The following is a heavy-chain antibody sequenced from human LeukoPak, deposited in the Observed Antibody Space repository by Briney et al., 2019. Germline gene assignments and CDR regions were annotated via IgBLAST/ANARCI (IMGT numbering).Heavy chain of an antibody. V-gene: IGHV5-51*01. CDR1: GYSFTSYW. D-gene: IGHD3-22*01. CDR3: ARRYYYDSSGYYLAHDAFDI. Sequence: PGESLRISCKDSGYSFTSYWISWVRQMPGKGLEWMGIIYPGDSETRYSPSFQGQVTISVDKSISTAYLQWSSLKASDTAMYYCARRYYYDSSGYYLAHDAFDIWGQGTMVTVSS. CDR2: IYPGDSET. J-gene: IGHJ3*02.